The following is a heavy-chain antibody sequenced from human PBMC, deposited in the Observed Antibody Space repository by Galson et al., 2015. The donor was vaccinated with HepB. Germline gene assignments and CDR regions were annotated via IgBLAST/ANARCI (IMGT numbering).Heavy chain of an antibody. CDR3: ASRHSYFRSGTWYNVADY. D-gene: IGHD3-10*01. CDR1: GYTFTAFW. V-gene: IGHV5-10-1*01. Sequence: QSGAEVKQPGESLRISCKCSGYTFTAFWITWVRQIPGKGLEWKGRIDPSDSYTHSSQSFQGHVTFSADKSITTAYLQWSSLKASDTAIYYCASRHSYFRSGTWYNVADYWGQGTLVTVSS. J-gene: IGHJ4*02. CDR2: IDPSDSYT.